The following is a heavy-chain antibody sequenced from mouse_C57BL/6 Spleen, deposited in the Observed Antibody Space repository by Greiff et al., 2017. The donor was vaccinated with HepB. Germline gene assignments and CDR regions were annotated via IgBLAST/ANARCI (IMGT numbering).Heavy chain of an antibody. CDR1: GYTFTSYW. CDR2: IDPSDSYT. D-gene: IGHD1-1*01. Sequence: VQLQQPGAELVKPGASVKLSCKASGYTFTSYWMQWVKQRPGQGLEWIGEIDPSDSYTNYNQKFKGKATLTVDTSSSTAYMQLSSLTSEDSAVYYCARAYYYGSSYVFAYWGQGTLVTVSA. J-gene: IGHJ3*01. V-gene: IGHV1-50*01. CDR3: ARAYYYGSSYVFAY.